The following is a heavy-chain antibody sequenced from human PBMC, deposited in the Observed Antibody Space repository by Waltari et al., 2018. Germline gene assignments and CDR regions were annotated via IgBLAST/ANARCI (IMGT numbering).Heavy chain of an antibody. Sequence: QLQLQESGPGLVKPSETLSLTCTVSGGSISTNYNWGWIRQPPGKGLEWMGNMQYRGSTFYNPSLKSLVTISLDTSKNHFSLKLSSVGASDTAVYFCGRIAFGDDGGYFQHWGQGTLVTVSS. V-gene: IGHV4-39*01. J-gene: IGHJ1*01. CDR3: GRIAFGDDGGYFQH. D-gene: IGHD4-17*01. CDR1: GGSISTNYN. CDR2: MQYRGST.